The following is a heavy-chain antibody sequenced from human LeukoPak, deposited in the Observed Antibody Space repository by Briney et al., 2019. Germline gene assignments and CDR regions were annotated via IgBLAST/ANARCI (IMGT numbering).Heavy chain of an antibody. J-gene: IGHJ4*02. D-gene: IGHD2-2*01. CDR1: GYTFTSYG. CDR3: ARLEINIGYCSSTSCTWGHFDY. Sequence: ASVKVSCKASGYTFTSYGISWVRQAPGQGLEWMGWISAYNGNTNYAQKLQGRVTMTTDTSTSTAYMELRSLRSDDTAVYYCARLEINIGYCSSTSCTWGHFDYWGQGTLVTVSS. CDR2: ISAYNGNT. V-gene: IGHV1-18*01.